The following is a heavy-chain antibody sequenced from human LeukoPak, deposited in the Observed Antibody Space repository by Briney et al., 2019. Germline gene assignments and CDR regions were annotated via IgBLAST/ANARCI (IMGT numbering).Heavy chain of an antibody. Sequence: TPSETLSLTCSVSGGSIISYYWSWIRQPPGRGLEWIGYIYHTGTTNYNPSLKSRVTIPVNTSTNQLSLRLNSVTAADTAVYYCARGSGWCSSSTCYSFDYWGQGSLVTVSS. V-gene: IGHV4-59*01. CDR2: IYHTGTT. D-gene: IGHD2-2*01. CDR1: GGSIISYY. J-gene: IGHJ4*02. CDR3: ARGSGWCSSSTCYSFDY.